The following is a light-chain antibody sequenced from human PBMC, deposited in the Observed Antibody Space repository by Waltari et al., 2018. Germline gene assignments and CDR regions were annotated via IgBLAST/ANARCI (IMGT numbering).Light chain of an antibody. J-gene: IGLJ2*01. CDR1: SGSIASNY. CDR3: QSYDSSTFI. Sequence: NFFLTQPHSVSASPGKTVIISCTRSSGSIASNYFPWYQLRPGSAPITVIYEDTQRPSGVSDRFSGSLDSSSNSATLTISGLKTEDEADYYCQSYDSSTFIFGGGTTLTVL. V-gene: IGLV6-57*03. CDR2: EDT.